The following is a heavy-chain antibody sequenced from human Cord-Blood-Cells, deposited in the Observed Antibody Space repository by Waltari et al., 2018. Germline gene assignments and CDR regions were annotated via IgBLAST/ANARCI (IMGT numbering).Heavy chain of an antibody. Sequence: PGSSVKVSCKASGGTFSSYAISWVRQAPGQGLEWMGGIIPIFGTANYAQKFQGRVTITADESTSTAYMELSNLRSEDTAVYYCAREPPGVAVGGSYYFDYWGQGTLVTVSS. CDR3: AREPPGVAVGGSYYFDY. CDR2: IIPIFGTA. CDR1: GGTFSSYA. V-gene: IGHV1-69*01. J-gene: IGHJ4*02. D-gene: IGHD6-19*01.